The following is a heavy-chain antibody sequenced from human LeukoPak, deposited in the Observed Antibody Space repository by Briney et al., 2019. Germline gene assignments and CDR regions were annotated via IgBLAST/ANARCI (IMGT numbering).Heavy chain of an antibody. J-gene: IGHJ4*02. CDR1: GFTFRNYW. CDR2: MREDGGDK. Sequence: GGSLRLSCAASGFTFRNYWMGWARQAPGKGLEWVASMREDGGDKYYLDSVKGRFTISRDNAKNSLYLQMNSLRAEDTAVYYCARDTYRFYDYWGQGTLVTVSS. CDR3: ARDTYRFYDY. V-gene: IGHV3-7*01.